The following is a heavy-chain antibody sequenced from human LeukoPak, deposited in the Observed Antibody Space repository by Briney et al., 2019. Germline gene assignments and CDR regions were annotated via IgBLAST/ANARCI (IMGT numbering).Heavy chain of an antibody. V-gene: IGHV3-66*01. CDR2: IYSGGST. CDR3: ASATQWLANWFDP. CDR1: GFTVSSNY. J-gene: IGHJ5*02. Sequence: GSLRLSCAASGFTVSSNYMSWVRQAPGKGLEWVSVIYSGGSTYYADSVKGRFTISRDNSKSTLYLQMNSLRAEDTAVYYCASATQWLANWFDPWGQGTLVTVSS. D-gene: IGHD6-19*01.